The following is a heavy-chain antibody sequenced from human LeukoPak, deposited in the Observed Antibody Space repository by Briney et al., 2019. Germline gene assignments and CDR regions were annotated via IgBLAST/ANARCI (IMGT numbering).Heavy chain of an antibody. CDR1: GGSISSSSYY. D-gene: IGHD2/OR15-2a*01. J-gene: IGHJ5*02. V-gene: IGHV4-39*07. CDR3: ASPNSEYP. CDR2: INHSGTT. Sequence: SETLSLTCTVSGGSISSSSYYWGWIRQPPGKGLEWIGEINHSGTTNYNPSLKSRVTISVDTSKNQFSLKVSSVTAADTAVYYCASPNSEYPWGQGTLVTVSS.